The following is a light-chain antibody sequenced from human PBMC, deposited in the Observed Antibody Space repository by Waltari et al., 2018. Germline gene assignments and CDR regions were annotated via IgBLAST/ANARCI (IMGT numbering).Light chain of an antibody. CDR1: SLRRYH. CDR2: GQN. V-gene: IGLV3-19*01. Sequence: SSELTQDPVVSVALGQTVRITCQGDSLRRYHASWYQQKQGQAPVLVIYGQNNRPSGVADLFSGSNSGNTASLPITGAQAEDEADYYCDSRDSSGNHEVFGGGTKLTVL. CDR3: DSRDSSGNHEV. J-gene: IGLJ2*01.